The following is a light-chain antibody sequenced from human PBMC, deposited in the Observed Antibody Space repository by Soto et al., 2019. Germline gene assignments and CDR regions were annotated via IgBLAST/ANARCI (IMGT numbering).Light chain of an antibody. J-gene: IGKJ5*01. V-gene: IGKV2D-29*01. CDR2: EVS. Sequence: DIVMTQTPLSLSVTPGQPASISCKSSQSLLHIDGKTYLYWYLQKSGQHPQLLISEVSNRFSGVADSFSGSGSGTDFTLKISRVEDEDVGVSYCVQSKQLPPLTFGQGTRLEIK. CDR3: VQSKQLPPLT. CDR1: QSLLHIDGKTY.